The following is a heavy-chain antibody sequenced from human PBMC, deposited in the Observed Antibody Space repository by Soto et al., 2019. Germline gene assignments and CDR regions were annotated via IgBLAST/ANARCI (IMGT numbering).Heavy chain of an antibody. CDR3: AKASGESYPGSRFFDY. J-gene: IGHJ4*02. Sequence: PGGSLRLSCAASGFTFSSYAMSWVRQAPGKGLEWVSVITYSGGDTPHADSVKGRFTISRDNSKNTLYLQMNSLRAEDAAIYYCAKASGESYPGSRFFDYWGQGTRVTVSS. CDR1: GFTFSSYA. CDR2: ITYSGGDT. D-gene: IGHD3-10*01. V-gene: IGHV3-23*01.